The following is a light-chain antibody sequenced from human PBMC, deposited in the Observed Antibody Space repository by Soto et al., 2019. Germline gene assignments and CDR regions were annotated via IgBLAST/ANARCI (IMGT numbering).Light chain of an antibody. CDR2: GAS. J-gene: IGKJ5*01. V-gene: IGKV1-6*01. Sequence: AIQMTQSPSSLSASVGDRVTITCRASQDIRKDLAWYQQKPGKAPQILIYGASTLQSGVASRFSGSGSGTDFTLTISSLQPEDVATYYCQHYVNLLITFGQGTRLEIK. CDR3: QHYVNLLIT. CDR1: QDIRKD.